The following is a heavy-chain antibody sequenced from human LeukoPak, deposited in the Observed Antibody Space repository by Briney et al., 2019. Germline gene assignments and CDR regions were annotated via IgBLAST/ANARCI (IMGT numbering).Heavy chain of an antibody. Sequence: PGGSLRLSCAASGFTFSDYWIHWVRQAPVKGLEWVSANSGSGGSTYYADSVKGRFTISRDNSKNTLYLQMNSLRAEDTAVYYCAKTGGAYGYYGMDVWGQGTTVTVSS. J-gene: IGHJ6*02. CDR1: GFTFSDYW. CDR3: AKTGGAYGYYGMDV. CDR2: NSGSGGST. V-gene: IGHV3-23*01. D-gene: IGHD4-17*01.